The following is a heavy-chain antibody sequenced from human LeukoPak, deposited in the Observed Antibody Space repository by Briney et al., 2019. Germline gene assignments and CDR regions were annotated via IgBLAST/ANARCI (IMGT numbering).Heavy chain of an antibody. CDR2: IYYSGST. Sequence: PSETLSLTCTVSGVSISSSSYYWGWIRQPPGKGLEWIGSIYYSGSTYYNPSLKSRVTISVDTSKNQFSLKLSSVTAADTAVYYCARAGSGWYYWFDPWGQGTLVTVS. J-gene: IGHJ5*02. V-gene: IGHV4-39*07. CDR1: GVSISSSSYY. D-gene: IGHD6-19*01. CDR3: ARAGSGWYYWFDP.